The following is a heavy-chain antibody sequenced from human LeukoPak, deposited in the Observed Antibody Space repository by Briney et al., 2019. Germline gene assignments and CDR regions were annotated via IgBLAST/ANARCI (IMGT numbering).Heavy chain of an antibody. CDR1: GYSFTGYY. CDR3: AREQPDTMIVVS. D-gene: IGHD3-22*01. Sequence: ASVKVSCKASGYSFTGYYMHWVRQAPGQGLEWMGWINPNSGGTNYARKFQGRVTMTRDTSISTAYMELSRLRTDDTAVYYCAREQPDTMIVVSWGQGTLVTVSS. V-gene: IGHV1-2*02. J-gene: IGHJ4*02. CDR2: INPNSGGT.